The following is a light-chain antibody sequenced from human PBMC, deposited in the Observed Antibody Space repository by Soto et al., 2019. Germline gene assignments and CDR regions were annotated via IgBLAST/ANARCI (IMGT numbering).Light chain of an antibody. CDR1: KLGGKY. V-gene: IGLV3-1*01. Sequence: SYELTQPPSVSVSPGQTASMTRSGDKLGGKYVCWYQQKPGQSPVLVIYDDTKRPSGSPEPFSGSNSGNTATLTISGTQAMDEADYYCQAWDNSVVFGGGTKVTVL. CDR2: DDT. J-gene: IGLJ2*01. CDR3: QAWDNSVV.